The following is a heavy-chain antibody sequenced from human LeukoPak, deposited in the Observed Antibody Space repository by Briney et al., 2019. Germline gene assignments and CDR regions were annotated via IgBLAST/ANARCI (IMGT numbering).Heavy chain of an antibody. Sequence: SETLSLTCTVSGGSISSSSYYWGWIRQPPGKGLEWIGSIYYSGSTNYNPSLKSRVTISVDTSKNQFSLKLSSVTAADTAVYYCARGEQLVAVFDYWGQGTLVTVSS. J-gene: IGHJ4*02. D-gene: IGHD6-6*01. CDR1: GGSISSSSYY. CDR3: ARGEQLVAVFDY. V-gene: IGHV4-39*07. CDR2: IYYSGST.